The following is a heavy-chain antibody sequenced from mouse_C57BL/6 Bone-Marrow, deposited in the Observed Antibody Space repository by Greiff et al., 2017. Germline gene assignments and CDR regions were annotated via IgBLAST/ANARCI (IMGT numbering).Heavy chain of an antibody. J-gene: IGHJ2*01. CDR1: GFTFSDYY. Sequence: EVKVVESEGGLVQPGSSMKLSCTASGFTFSDYYMAWVRQVPEKGLEWVANINYDGSSTYYLDSLKSRFIISRDNAKNILYLQMSSLKSEDTATYYCARDMITSFDYWGQGTTLTVSS. V-gene: IGHV5-16*01. CDR3: ARDMITSFDY. D-gene: IGHD2-4*01. CDR2: INYDGSST.